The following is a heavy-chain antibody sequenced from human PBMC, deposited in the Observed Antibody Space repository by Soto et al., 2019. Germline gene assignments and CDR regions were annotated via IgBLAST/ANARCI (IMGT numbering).Heavy chain of an antibody. CDR1: GYTFTRYG. V-gene: IGHV1-18*01. D-gene: IGHD3-10*01. Sequence: ASVKVSFKASGYTFTRYGISWWRQAPGQGLEWMGWISAYNGNTNYAQKLQGRVTMTTDTSTSTAYMELRSLRSDDTAVYYCARDGVTMVRGVISLFDYWGQGTLVTSPQ. J-gene: IGHJ4*02. CDR3: ARDGVTMVRGVISLFDY. CDR2: ISAYNGNT.